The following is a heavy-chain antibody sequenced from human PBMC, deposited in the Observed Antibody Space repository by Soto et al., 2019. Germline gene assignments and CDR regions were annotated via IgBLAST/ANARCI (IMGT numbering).Heavy chain of an antibody. CDR3: PRFYQDLYCSRGSRYYFDY. V-gene: IGHV2-70*11. CDR1: GFSLSTSGMC. CDR2: IDWDDDK. J-gene: IGHJ4*02. Sequence: SGPTLVNPTQTLTLTCTFSGFSLSTSGMCVSWIRQPPGKALEWLARIDWDDDKYYSTSLKTRLTISKDTSKNQVVLTMTNMDPVDTSTYYCPRFYQDLYCSRGSRYYFDYWGQGTLVTVSS. D-gene: IGHD2-15*01.